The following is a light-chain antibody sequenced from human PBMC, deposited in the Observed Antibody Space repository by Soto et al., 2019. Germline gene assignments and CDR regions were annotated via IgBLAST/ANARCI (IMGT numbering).Light chain of an antibody. V-gene: IGKV3-20*01. Sequence: EIVLTKSPGALSLSPGERVTLSCRASQSVHNNYLAWYQQKPGQAPMLLIYGASNRATGISDRFSGSGSGTDFTLTISRLEPEDVGVFYCHLYNRSPYNFGQGNKLEIK. CDR3: HLYNRSPYN. J-gene: IGKJ2*01. CDR1: QSVHNNY. CDR2: GAS.